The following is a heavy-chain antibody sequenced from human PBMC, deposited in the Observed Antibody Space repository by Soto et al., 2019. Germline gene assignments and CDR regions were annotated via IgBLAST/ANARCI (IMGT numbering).Heavy chain of an antibody. CDR2: INPNSGNT. D-gene: IGHD3-3*01. V-gene: IGHV1-8*02. CDR1: GYTFTSYY. Sequence: ASVKVSCKASGYTFTSYYMHWVRQAPGQGLEWMGIINPNSGNTGYAQKFQGRVTMTRNTSISTAYMELSSLRSEDTAVYYCARVLRFLQWSRPLGYYYYYMAVWGKGTTVTVSS. CDR3: ARVLRFLQWSRPLGYYYYYMAV. J-gene: IGHJ6*03.